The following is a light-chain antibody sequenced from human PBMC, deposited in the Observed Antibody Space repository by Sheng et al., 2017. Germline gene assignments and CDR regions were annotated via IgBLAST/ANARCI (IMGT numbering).Light chain of an antibody. V-gene: IGKV3-20*01. CDR3: QYRGT. Sequence: EIVLTQSPGTLSLSPGDRATLSCRASQSVSGSYLTWYQHKPGQAPRLLIHAAFNRTTGIPARFSGSGSGTDFTLTISSLEPEDFAVYYCQYRGTFGPGTTVDV. J-gene: IGKJ3*01. CDR2: AAF. CDR1: QSVSGSY.